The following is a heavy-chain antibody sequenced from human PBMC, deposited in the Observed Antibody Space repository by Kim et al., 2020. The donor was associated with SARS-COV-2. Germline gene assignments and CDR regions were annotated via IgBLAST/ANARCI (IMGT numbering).Heavy chain of an antibody. CDR3: ARWSGSYRTFDY. CDR2: IYASGST. J-gene: IGHJ4*02. CDR1: GGSISSGSYY. D-gene: IGHD1-26*01. V-gene: IGHV4-61*02. Sequence: SETLSLTCTVSGGSISSGSYYWSWIRQPAGKGLEWIGRIYASGSTNYNPSLKSRVTTSVDTSKNQFSLKLSSVTAADTAAYYCARWSGSYRTFDYWGQGTLVTVSS.